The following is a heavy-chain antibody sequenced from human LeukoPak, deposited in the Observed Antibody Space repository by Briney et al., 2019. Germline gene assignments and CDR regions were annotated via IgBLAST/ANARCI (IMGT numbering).Heavy chain of an antibody. J-gene: IGHJ4*02. V-gene: IGHV3-74*01. CDR1: GNYW. CDR3: VSFYETY. CDR2: INSDGSWT. D-gene: IGHD2/OR15-2a*01. Sequence: SGGSLRLSRAASGNYWMHWVRRAPGKGLVWVSHINSDGSWTSYADSVKGRFTISKDNAKNTVYLQMNSLRAEDTAVYYCVSFYETYWGRGTLVTVSS.